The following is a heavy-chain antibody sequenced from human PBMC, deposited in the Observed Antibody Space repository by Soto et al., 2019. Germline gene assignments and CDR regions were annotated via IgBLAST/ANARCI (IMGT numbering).Heavy chain of an antibody. CDR2: IIPIFNSA. CDR3: AREVTVASYSFDF. CDR1: GGTFNNYA. V-gene: IGHV1-69*01. J-gene: IGHJ4*02. Sequence: QVQLVQSGAEVKRPGSSVKVSCKASGGTFNNYALSWARQAPGQGLEWMGGIIPIFNSANYVQKFQGRVTITADDSTSTAYMELRSLRPDDTAVYYCAREVTVASYSFDFWGQGTLVTVSS. D-gene: IGHD5-12*01.